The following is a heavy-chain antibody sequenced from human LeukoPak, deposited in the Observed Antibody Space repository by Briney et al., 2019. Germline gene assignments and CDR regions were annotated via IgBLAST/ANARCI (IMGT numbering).Heavy chain of an antibody. Sequence: PETLSLTCTVSGDSISSSDYYWAWIRQPPGKGLEWIGNIYYNGNTYYNSSLKSRVSISIDTSKNQFSLKLSSVTAADTAVYYCARGRSWYGGVWFDPWGQGTPVTVSS. J-gene: IGHJ5*02. CDR2: IYYNGNT. D-gene: IGHD6-13*01. CDR1: GDSISSSDYY. V-gene: IGHV4-39*07. CDR3: ARGRSWYGGVWFDP.